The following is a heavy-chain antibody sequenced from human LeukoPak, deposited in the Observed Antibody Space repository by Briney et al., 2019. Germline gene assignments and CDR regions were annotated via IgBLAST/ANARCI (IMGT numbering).Heavy chain of an antibody. CDR2: INHSGST. CDR3: ARDARENDFWSGYYTGIVFDY. V-gene: IGHV4-34*01. D-gene: IGHD3-3*01. Sequence: SETLSLTCAVYGGSFSGYYWSWIRQPPGKGLEWIGEINHSGSTNYDPSLKSRVTISVDTSKNQFSLKLSSVTAADTAVYYCARDARENDFWSGYYTGIVFDYWGQGTLVAVSS. J-gene: IGHJ4*02. CDR1: GGSFSGYY.